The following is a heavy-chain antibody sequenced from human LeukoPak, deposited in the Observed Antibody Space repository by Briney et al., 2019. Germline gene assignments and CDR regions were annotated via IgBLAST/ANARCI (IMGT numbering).Heavy chain of an antibody. CDR2: IKDKSYGETT. J-gene: IGHJ4*02. V-gene: IGHV3-15*01. D-gene: IGHD3-10*01. Sequence: GGSLRLSCAASGFSLNNAWMSWVRQPPGKGLEWVGWIKDKSYGETTDYAAPVKGRFIISRDDSKNTLYLQMNSLNTEDTAVYYCTTDPPGAFDYWGQGALVTVSS. CDR1: GFSLNNAW. CDR3: TTDPPGAFDY.